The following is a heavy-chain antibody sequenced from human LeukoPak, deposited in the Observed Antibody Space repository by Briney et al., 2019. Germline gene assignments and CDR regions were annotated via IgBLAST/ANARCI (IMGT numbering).Heavy chain of an antibody. CDR1: GGTFSSYA. D-gene: IGHD6-13*01. CDR2: IIPIFGTA. Sequence: SVKVSCKPSGGTFSSYAISWVRQAPGQGLEWMGGIIPIFGTANYAQKFQGRVTITTDESTSTAYMELSSLRSEDTAVYYCARGGGSSWYGGYFDYWGQGTLVTVSS. J-gene: IGHJ4*02. V-gene: IGHV1-69*05. CDR3: ARGGGSSWYGGYFDY.